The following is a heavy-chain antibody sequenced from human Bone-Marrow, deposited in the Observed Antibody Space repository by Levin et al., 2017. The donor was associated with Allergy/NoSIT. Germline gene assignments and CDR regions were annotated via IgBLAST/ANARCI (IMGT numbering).Heavy chain of an antibody. V-gene: IGHV3-23*01. CDR2: TSGMDGIT. Sequence: GGSLRLSCGVSGFTFSTHVMTWIRQAPGKVLEWVSTSGMDGITYYTDSVKGRFTISRDKSKNTLYLQMNSLRVEDTAAYYCAQELVGCFYKYWGQGTLVTVSS. D-gene: IGHD1-1*01. CDR1: GFTFSTHV. CDR3: AQELVGCFYKY. J-gene: IGHJ4*02.